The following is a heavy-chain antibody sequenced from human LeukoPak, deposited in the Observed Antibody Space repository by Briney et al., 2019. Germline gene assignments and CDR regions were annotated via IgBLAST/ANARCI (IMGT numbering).Heavy chain of an antibody. J-gene: IGHJ4*02. Sequence: PGGSLRLSCAASGFTFSTYAVNWVRQAPGKGLEWVSTISGSGDSTYYADSVKGRFTISRDNSKNTPYLQMNSLRAEDTAVYYCAKDGAGTFDYWGQGTLVTVSS. CDR2: ISGSGDST. CDR1: GFTFSTYA. V-gene: IGHV3-23*01. CDR3: AKDGAGTFDY. D-gene: IGHD6-19*01.